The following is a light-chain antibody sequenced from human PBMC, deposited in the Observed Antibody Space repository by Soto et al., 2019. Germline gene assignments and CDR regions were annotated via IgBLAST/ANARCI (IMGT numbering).Light chain of an antibody. J-gene: IGKJ1*01. Sequence: EKVMTRSPATLSVFPGERATLSCRASQSVATNLAWYQQRPGQAPRLLIYGASKRAIGLPARFSGSGSGTEFTLTITSLQSEDFAVYYCQQYNKWPQTFGQGTKVDIK. CDR1: QSVATN. V-gene: IGKV3-15*01. CDR3: QQYNKWPQT. CDR2: GAS.